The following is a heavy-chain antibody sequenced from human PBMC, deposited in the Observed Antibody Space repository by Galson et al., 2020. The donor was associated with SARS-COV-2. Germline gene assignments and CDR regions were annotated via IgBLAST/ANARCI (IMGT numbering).Heavy chain of an antibody. V-gene: IGHV4-61*02. CDR3: ARGNSPCVTNLGVHTGTCGMDV. Sequence: SETLSLTCTVSGASISSGSYYWSWIRQPAGKGLEWIGRIYKSGNTNYNPSLWSQVTISVDTSKNQFSLKLTSVTAADTAVYYCARGNSPCVTNLGVHTGTCGMDVWGQGTTVTVSS. CDR1: GASISSGSYY. J-gene: IGHJ6*02. D-gene: IGHD3-3*01. CDR2: IYKSGNT.